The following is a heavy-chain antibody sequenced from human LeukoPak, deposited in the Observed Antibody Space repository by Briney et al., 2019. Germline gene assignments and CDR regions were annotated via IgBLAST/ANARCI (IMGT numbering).Heavy chain of an antibody. D-gene: IGHD3-10*01. J-gene: IGHJ4*02. CDR2: ISSSSTYI. CDR1: GFTFSSYA. Sequence: GGSLRLSCAASGFTFSSYAMHWVRQAPGKGLEWVSSISSSSTYIYYTDSVKGRFTISRDNAINSLYLQMNSLRAEDTAVYYCARIWFGELYDGGSDYWGQGTLVTVPS. V-gene: IGHV3-21*06. CDR3: ARIWFGELYDGGSDY.